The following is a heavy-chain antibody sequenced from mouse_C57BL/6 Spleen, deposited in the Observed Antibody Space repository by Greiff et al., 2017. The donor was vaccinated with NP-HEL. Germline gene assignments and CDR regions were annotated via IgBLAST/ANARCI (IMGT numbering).Heavy chain of an antibody. V-gene: IGHV3-6*01. Sequence: DVQLVESGPGLVKPSQSLSLTCSVTGYSITSGYYWNWIRQFPGNKLEWMGYISYDGSNNYNPSLKNRISITRDTSRNQFFLKLNSVTPEDTDTYYCARGGTTASRGDYYAMDYWGQGTSVTVSS. CDR3: ARGGTTASRGDYYAMDY. CDR2: ISYDGSN. D-gene: IGHD1-2*01. J-gene: IGHJ4*01. CDR1: GYSITSGYY.